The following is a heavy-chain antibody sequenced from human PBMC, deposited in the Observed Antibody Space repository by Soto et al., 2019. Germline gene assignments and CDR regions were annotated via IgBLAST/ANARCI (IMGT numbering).Heavy chain of an antibody. Sequence: PSETLSLTCTVSGGSISSSSYYWGWIRQPPGKGLEWIGSIYYSGSTYYNPSLKSRVTISVDTSKNQFSLKLSSVTAADTAVYYCARRGSTAGCVDTAIVYGMAFWGQGTTVTVSS. D-gene: IGHD5-18*01. CDR3: ARRGSTAGCVDTAIVYGMAF. J-gene: IGHJ6*02. CDR1: GGSISSSSYY. V-gene: IGHV4-39*01. CDR2: IYYSGST.